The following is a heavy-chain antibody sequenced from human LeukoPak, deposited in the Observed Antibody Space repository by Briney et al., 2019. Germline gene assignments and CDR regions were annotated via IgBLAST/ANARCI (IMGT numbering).Heavy chain of an antibody. CDR3: ARKTIVVVTPTEY. Sequence: GGSLRLSCAASGFTFSDYYMSWFRLAPGKGLEWVSYISSSGNNIYYADSVEGRFTISRDNAKNSLYLQMSSLRAEDTAVYYCARKTIVVVTPTEYWGQGTLVTVSS. J-gene: IGHJ4*02. V-gene: IGHV3-11*01. CDR2: ISSSGNNI. CDR1: GFTFSDYY. D-gene: IGHD3-22*01.